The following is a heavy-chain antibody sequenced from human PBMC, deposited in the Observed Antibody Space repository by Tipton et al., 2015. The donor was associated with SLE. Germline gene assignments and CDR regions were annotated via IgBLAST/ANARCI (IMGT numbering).Heavy chain of an antibody. CDR2: ISAYNGNT. Sequence: QSGAEVKKPGASVKVSCKASGYTFTSYGISWVRQAPGQGLEWMGRISAYNGNTNYAQKLQGRVTMTTDTSTSTAYMELRSLRSDDTAVYYCAKLMDVLGSSYDDYFDYWGQGTLVTVSS. V-gene: IGHV1-18*01. D-gene: IGHD6-6*01. J-gene: IGHJ4*02. CDR1: GYTFTSYG. CDR3: AKLMDVLGSSYDDYFDY.